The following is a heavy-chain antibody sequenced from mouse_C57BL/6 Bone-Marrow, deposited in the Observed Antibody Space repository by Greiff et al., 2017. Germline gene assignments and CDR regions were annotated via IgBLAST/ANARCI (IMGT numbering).Heavy chain of an antibody. CDR2: IHPNSGST. CDR1: GYTFTSYW. CDR3: AENYERGLAY. Sequence: QVQLQPGAELVKPGASVKLSCKASGYTFTSYWMHWVKQRPGQGLEWIGMIHPNSGSTNYNEKFKSKATLTVDKSSSTAYMQLSSLTSEDSAVYYCAENYERGLAYWGQGTLVTVSA. V-gene: IGHV1-64*01. J-gene: IGHJ3*01. D-gene: IGHD2-4*01.